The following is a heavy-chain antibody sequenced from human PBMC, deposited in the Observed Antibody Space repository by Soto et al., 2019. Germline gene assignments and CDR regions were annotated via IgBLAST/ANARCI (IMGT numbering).Heavy chain of an antibody. Sequence: SETLSLTCAVYGGFLSESYWTWIRQPPGKGLEWIGEINHVGGTNYNPSLKSRVTMSVDTSQNQFSLRLISVTAADTAMYFCVRRRYQLPSSVLWLDPWGQGTPVTVSS. D-gene: IGHD3-16*02. V-gene: IGHV4-34*01. CDR2: INHVGGT. CDR3: VRRRYQLPSSVLWLDP. CDR1: GGFLSESY. J-gene: IGHJ5*02.